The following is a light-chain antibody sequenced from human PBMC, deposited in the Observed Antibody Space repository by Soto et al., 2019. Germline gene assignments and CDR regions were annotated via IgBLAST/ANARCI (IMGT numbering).Light chain of an antibody. CDR1: SSDVGSYNL. CDR3: CSYAGSSTYV. CDR2: EVS. V-gene: IGLV2-23*02. J-gene: IGLJ1*01. Sequence: QSALTHPASVSGSPGQSITISCTGISSDVGSYNLVSWYQQHPGKAPKLMIYEVSKRPSGVSNRFSGSKSGITASLTISGLQAEDEADYYCCSYAGSSTYVFGTGTKVTVL.